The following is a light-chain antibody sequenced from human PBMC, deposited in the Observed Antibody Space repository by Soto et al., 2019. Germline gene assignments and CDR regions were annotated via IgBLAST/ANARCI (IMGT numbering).Light chain of an antibody. CDR3: LQYQSYWT. CDR1: QSISRQ. Sequence: DIQMTQSPSTLSASVGDRVSITCRASQSISRQLAWYQQKPGKAPNLLIYQASNVETGVPSRFTGSGSGTDFTLTISILQPDDVATYYCLQYQSYWTFGQGTKVEVK. J-gene: IGKJ1*01. V-gene: IGKV1-5*03. CDR2: QAS.